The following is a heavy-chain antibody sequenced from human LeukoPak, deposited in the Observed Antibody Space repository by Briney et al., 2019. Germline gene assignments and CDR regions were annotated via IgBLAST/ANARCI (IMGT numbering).Heavy chain of an antibody. D-gene: IGHD3-10*01. V-gene: IGHV4-59*08. J-gene: IGHJ3*02. CDR1: GGSISSYY. CDR3: ARHISLFRGAAGDAFDI. Sequence: SETLSLTCTVSGGSISSYYWSWIRQPPGKGLEWIGYIYYSGSTNYNPSLKSRGTISVDTSKNQFSLKLSSVTAADTAVYYCARHISLFRGAAGDAFDIWGQGTMVTVSS. CDR2: IYYSGST.